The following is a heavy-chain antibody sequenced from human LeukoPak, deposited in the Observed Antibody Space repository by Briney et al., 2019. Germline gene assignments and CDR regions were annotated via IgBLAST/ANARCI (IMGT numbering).Heavy chain of an antibody. V-gene: IGHV3-7*01. CDR3: ARAPYYDFWSGYYGPDY. Sequence: GGSLRLSCAASGFTFSSYWMSWVRQAPGKGLEWVANIKQDGSEKYYADSVKGRFTISRDNSKNTLYLQMNSLRAEDTAVYYCARAPYYDFWSGYYGPDYWGQGTLVTVSS. CDR1: GFTFSSYW. D-gene: IGHD3-3*01. J-gene: IGHJ4*02. CDR2: IKQDGSEK.